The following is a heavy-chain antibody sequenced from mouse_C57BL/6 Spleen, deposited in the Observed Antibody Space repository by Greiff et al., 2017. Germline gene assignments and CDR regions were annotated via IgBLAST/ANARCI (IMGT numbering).Heavy chain of an antibody. Sequence: EVKLQESGGDLVKPGGSLKLSCAASGFTFSSYGMSWVRQTPDKRLEWVATISSGGSYTYYPDSVKGRFTISRDNAKNTLYLQMSSLKSEDTAMYYCARDYYGSSPCYFDYWGQGTTLTVSS. D-gene: IGHD1-1*01. CDR2: ISSGGSYT. CDR1: GFTFSSYG. CDR3: ARDYYGSSPCYFDY. V-gene: IGHV5-6*01. J-gene: IGHJ2*01.